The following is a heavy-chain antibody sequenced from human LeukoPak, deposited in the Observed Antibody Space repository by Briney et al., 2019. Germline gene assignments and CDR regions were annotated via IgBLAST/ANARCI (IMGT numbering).Heavy chain of an antibody. J-gene: IGHJ3*02. Sequence: GGSLRLSCAASGFTFSSYSMNWVRQAPGRGLEWVSSISSSSSYIYYADSVKGRFTISRDNAKNSLYLQMNSLRAEDTAVYYCARVGYYDSSGYRAFDIWGQGTMVTVSS. CDR3: ARVGYYDSSGYRAFDI. CDR1: GFTFSSYS. V-gene: IGHV3-21*01. D-gene: IGHD3-22*01. CDR2: ISSSSSYI.